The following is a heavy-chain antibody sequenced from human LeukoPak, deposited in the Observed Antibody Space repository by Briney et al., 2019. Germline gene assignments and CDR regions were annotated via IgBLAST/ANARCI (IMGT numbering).Heavy chain of an antibody. J-gene: IGHJ4*02. D-gene: IGHD1-26*01. CDR3: ARDSGGSYYPRPPFDY. CDR2: IYYSGST. V-gene: IGHV4-59*01. CDR1: GCSISSYY. Sequence: SESLSLTCTASGCSISSYYWSWIRQPPGKGLEWIGYIYYSGSTNYNPSPKRRVTISSDTTKNQFSLMLRSVTATDTAVYYCARDSGGSYYPRPPFDYWGQGTLVTVSS.